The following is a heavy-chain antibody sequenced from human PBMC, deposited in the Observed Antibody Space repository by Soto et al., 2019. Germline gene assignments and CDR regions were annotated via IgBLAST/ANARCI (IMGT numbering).Heavy chain of an antibody. Sequence: QVQLVQSGAEVKKPGSSVKVSCKASGGTFSSYAISWVRQAPGQGLEWMVGIIPNFGTANYAQKFQGRVTITADESNSTAYMELSSLRSEDTAVYYCARVNYDSKGGPGEYYYDGMEVWGQGTTVTVST. J-gene: IGHJ6*01. V-gene: IGHV1-69*01. CDR2: IIPNFGTA. CDR3: ARVNYDSKGGPGEYYYDGMEV. CDR1: GGTFSSYA. D-gene: IGHD3-22*01.